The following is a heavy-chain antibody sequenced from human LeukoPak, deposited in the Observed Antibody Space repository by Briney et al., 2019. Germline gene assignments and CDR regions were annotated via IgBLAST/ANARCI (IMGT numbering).Heavy chain of an antibody. CDR2: INHSGST. V-gene: IGHV4-34*01. CDR3: ARGPPYDYVWGSYMLVTPLPFDY. Sequence: SSETLSLTCAVYGGSFSGYYWSWIRQPPGKGLEWIGEINHSGSTNYNPSLKSRVTISVDTSKNQFSLKLSSVTAADTAVYYCARGPPYDYVWGSYMLVTPLPFDYWGQGTPVTVSS. CDR1: GGSFSGYY. J-gene: IGHJ4*02. D-gene: IGHD3-16*01.